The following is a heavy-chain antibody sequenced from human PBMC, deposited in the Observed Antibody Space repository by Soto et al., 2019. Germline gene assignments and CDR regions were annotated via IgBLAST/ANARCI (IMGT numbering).Heavy chain of an antibody. CDR2: ISPDGCDI. J-gene: IGHJ4*03. V-gene: IGHV5-51*01. D-gene: IGHD4-4*01. CDR1: GNFFTNFW. CDR3: ASTREYSRRYFDY. Sequence: GEFLKISSKGSGNFFTNFWISWVREMPGKGLEWMGIISPDGCDIRYRPYFQGKVTISSDKSISTAYLQWNRLQAPDTAIYYCASTREYSRRYFDYWGHGTLVTVSS.